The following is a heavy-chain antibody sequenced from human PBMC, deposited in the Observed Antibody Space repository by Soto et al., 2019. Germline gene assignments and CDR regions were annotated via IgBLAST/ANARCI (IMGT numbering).Heavy chain of an antibody. D-gene: IGHD6-19*01. J-gene: IGHJ4*02. CDR3: ARMGAVAGAADY. CDR1: GYTFTSYY. Sequence: QVQLVQSGAEVKKPGASVKVSCKASGYTFTSYYMHWVRQAPGQGCEWMGIINPSGGSKSYAQKFQGRVTMTRDTSTSTVYMELSSLRSEDTAIYYCARMGAVAGAADYWGQGTLVTVSS. V-gene: IGHV1-46*03. CDR2: INPSGGSK.